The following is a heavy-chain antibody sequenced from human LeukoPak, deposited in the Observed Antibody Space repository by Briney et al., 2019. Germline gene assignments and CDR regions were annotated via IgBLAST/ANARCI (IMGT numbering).Heavy chain of an antibody. V-gene: IGHV3-21*01. CDR2: ISSSSSYI. Sequence: GGSPRLSCAASGFTFSTYSMYWVRQAPGKGLEWVSSISSSSSYIYYADSVKGRFTISRDNAKNSLYLQMNSLRAEDAAVYYCARDPSGGNEGYWGQGTLVTVSS. CDR1: GFTFSTYS. D-gene: IGHD4-23*01. J-gene: IGHJ4*02. CDR3: ARDPSGGNEGY.